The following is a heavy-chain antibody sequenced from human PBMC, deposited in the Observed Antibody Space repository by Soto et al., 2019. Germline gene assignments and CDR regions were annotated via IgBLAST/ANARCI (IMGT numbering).Heavy chain of an antibody. CDR1: GYSFTGYY. CDR2: IFPNSGGT. Sequence: QVQLLQSGAEVMKPGASVKVSCKASGYSFTGYYIHWVRQAPGQGLEWMGWIFPNSGGTRFAQKFQGRVTMTRDTSISTVYMELRTLRSDDTAVYYCAREGMYHYETSDYYPSTYGLDVWGQGTVVTVSS. D-gene: IGHD3-22*01. J-gene: IGHJ6*02. V-gene: IGHV1-2*02. CDR3: AREGMYHYETSDYYPSTYGLDV.